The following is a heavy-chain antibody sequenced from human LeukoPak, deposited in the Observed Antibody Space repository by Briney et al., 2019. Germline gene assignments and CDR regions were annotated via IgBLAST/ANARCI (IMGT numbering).Heavy chain of an antibody. V-gene: IGHV1-2*02. CDR1: GYTFTDYY. CDR3: ARGDCSGGSCYSGPVLIDY. D-gene: IGHD2-15*01. CDR2: INPNSGGT. Sequence: ASVKVSCKASGYTFTDYYIHWVRQAPGQGLEWMGWINPNSGGTNYAQKFQGRVTMTRDTSISTAYMELSRLRSDDTAVYYCARGDCSGGSCYSGPVLIDYWGQGTLVTVSS. J-gene: IGHJ4*02.